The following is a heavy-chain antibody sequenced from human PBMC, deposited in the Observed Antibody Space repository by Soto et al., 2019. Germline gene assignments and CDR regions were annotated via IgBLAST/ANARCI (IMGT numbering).Heavy chain of an antibody. CDR1: CGSFSGYY. CDR2: INHSGST. Sequence: SETLSLTCAVYCGSFSGYYWSWIRQPPGKGLEWIGEINHSGSTNYNPSLKSRVTMSVDTSKNQFSLKLSSVTAADTAVYYCARGNYDSSGYSKYYFDYWGQGTLVTVSS. J-gene: IGHJ4*02. CDR3: ARGNYDSSGYSKYYFDY. D-gene: IGHD3-22*01. V-gene: IGHV4-34*01.